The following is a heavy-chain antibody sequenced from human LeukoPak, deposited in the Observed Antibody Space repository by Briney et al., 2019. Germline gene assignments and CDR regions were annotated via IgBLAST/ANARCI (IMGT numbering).Heavy chain of an antibody. CDR3: ATLTQSL. J-gene: IGHJ4*02. D-gene: IGHD1-14*01. V-gene: IGHV1-46*01. Sequence: ASVKVSCKASGYTFTSNFMHRVRQAPGQGLEWMGIINPSGGSTSYAQNFQGRVTMTRDMSTSTIYMEMSRLRSDDTAVYYCATLTQSLWGQGTLVTVSS. CDR2: INPSGGST. CDR1: GYTFTSNF.